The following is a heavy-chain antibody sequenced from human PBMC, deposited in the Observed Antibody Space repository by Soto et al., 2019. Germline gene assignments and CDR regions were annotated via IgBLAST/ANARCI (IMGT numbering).Heavy chain of an antibody. J-gene: IGHJ6*03. CDR2: TYYRSKWYN. V-gene: IGHV6-1*01. D-gene: IGHD1-26*01. CDR3: ASSREKGIGYYYYYYMDV. CDR1: GDSVSSNSAA. Sequence: SQTLSLTCAISGDSVSSNSAAWNWIRQSPSRGLEWLGRTYYRSKWYNDYAVSVKSRITINPDTSKNQLSLQLNSVTPEDTAVYYCASSREKGIGYYYYYYMDVWGKGTTVTVSS.